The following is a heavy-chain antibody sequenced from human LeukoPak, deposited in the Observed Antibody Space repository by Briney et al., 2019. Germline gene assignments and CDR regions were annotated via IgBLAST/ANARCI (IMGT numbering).Heavy chain of an antibody. J-gene: IGHJ4*02. V-gene: IGHV3-7*01. Sequence: PGGSLRLSCVASGFTFRSYWMNWVRQAPGKGLEWVAIIKPDGSEKFYADPVRGRFTISRDNAKNSLYLQMNSLRADDTAVYYCARGGSWSWDNWGQGTLVTVSS. CDR3: ARGGSWSWDN. CDR1: GFTFRSYW. CDR2: IKPDGSEK. D-gene: IGHD2-8*02.